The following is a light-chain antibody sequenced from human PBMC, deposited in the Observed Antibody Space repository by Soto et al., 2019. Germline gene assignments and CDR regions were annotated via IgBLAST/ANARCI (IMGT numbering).Light chain of an antibody. CDR2: AAS. CDR3: QQSNSSPRT. J-gene: IGKJ1*01. Sequence: DIQMTQSPSSLSASVGDRVTITFRASQTISSYLHWYQQKPGKAPKLLIYAASSLQSGVPSRFSGSGSGTHFTLTISSLQHEDFATYYCQQSNSSPRTFGQGTKVDIK. V-gene: IGKV1-39*01. CDR1: QTISSY.